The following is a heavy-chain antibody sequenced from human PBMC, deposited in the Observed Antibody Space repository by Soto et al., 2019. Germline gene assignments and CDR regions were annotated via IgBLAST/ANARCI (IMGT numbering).Heavy chain of an antibody. Sequence: ESGGGVVQPGKSLRLSCAASGFIFSNYSMHWVRQAPGKGLEWVALISFDGKNRNYADSVKGRFTIYRDNPKNTLYLEMNSLRPEDTAFYYCAKRGGVVGGSEHPFFEYWGQGTLVTVSS. CDR3: AKRGGVVGGSEHPFFEY. CDR1: GFIFSNYS. J-gene: IGHJ4*02. V-gene: IGHV3-30*18. CDR2: ISFDGKNR. D-gene: IGHD2-15*01.